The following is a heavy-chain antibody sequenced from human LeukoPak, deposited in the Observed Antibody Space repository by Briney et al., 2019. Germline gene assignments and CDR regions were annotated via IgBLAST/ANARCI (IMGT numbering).Heavy chain of an antibody. CDR1: GYTFTSYA. J-gene: IGHJ6*02. CDR2: INTNTGNP. V-gene: IGHV7-4-1*02. D-gene: IGHD2-2*01. Sequence: EASVKVSCKASGYTFTSYAMNWVRQAPGQGLEWMGWINTNTGNPTYAQGFTGRFVLSLDTSVSTAYLQISSLKAEDAAVYYCARDLVVPAAIPPEYGMDVWGQGTTVTVSS. CDR3: ARDLVVPAAIPPEYGMDV.